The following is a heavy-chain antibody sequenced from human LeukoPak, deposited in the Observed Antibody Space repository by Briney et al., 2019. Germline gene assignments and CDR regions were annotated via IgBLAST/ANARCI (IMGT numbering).Heavy chain of an antibody. CDR1: GGSISSSGYY. CDR3: ARGAHFLKYYMDV. Sequence: KTSETLSLTCTVSGGSISSSGYYWGWIRQPPGKGLEWIGTIYYSGSTSYNPSLKSRVTISIDTSKNQFSLKLTSVTAADTAVYYCARGAHFLKYYMDVWGKGTTVTVSS. J-gene: IGHJ6*03. V-gene: IGHV4-39*07. CDR2: IYYSGST.